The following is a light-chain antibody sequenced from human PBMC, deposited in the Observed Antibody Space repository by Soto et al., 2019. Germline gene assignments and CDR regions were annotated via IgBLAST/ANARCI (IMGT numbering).Light chain of an antibody. Sequence: QSMLTQPASVSVSPGQSITISCTGTSCDIGSYNRVSWYQQHPGKAPKLIIYEVTDRPSGVSNRFSGSKSGNTASLTISGLQAEDEAEYYCSSYTNINTRACVFGTGTRSPS. CDR2: EVT. J-gene: IGLJ1*01. CDR3: SSYTNINTRACV. V-gene: IGLV2-14*01. CDR1: SCDIGSYNR.